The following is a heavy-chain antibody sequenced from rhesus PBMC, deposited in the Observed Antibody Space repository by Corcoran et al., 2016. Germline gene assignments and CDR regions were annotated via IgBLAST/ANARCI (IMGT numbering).Heavy chain of an antibody. Sequence: QVPLQESGPGLVKPSETLSLTCAVPGGPFSGYSWGWIRQPPGQGLEWLGYISGSSGSTDYNPSLKSRVTISTDTSKNQFSLKLSSVTAADTAVYYCARAGWASTGYFDYWGQGVLVTVSS. D-gene: IGHD3-34*01. J-gene: IGHJ4*01. V-gene: IGHV4-165*01. CDR2: ISGSSGST. CDR1: GGPFSGYS. CDR3: ARAGWASTGYFDY.